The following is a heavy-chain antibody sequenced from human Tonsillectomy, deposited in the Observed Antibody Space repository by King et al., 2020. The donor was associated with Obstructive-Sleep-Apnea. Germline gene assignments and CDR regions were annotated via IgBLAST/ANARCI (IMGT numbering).Heavy chain of an antibody. Sequence: VQLVESGGGVVQPGRSLRLSCAASGFTFSSYAMHWVRQAPGKGPEWVAVISYDGSNKYYADSVKGRFTISRDNSKNTLYLQMNSLRAEDTAVYYFGGDRTSCRNTRLCYYGMDVWGQGTTVTVSS. CDR3: GGDRTSCRNTRLCYYGMDV. J-gene: IGHJ6*02. CDR1: GFTFSSYA. V-gene: IGHV3-30*04. D-gene: IGHD2-2*01. CDR2: ISYDGSNK.